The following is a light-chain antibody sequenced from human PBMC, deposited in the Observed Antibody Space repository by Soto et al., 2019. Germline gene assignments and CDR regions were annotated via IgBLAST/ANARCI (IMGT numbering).Light chain of an antibody. CDR2: DAS. CDR1: QDVSSY. CDR3: QQRSNWPLYT. Sequence: EIVLTQSPATLSLSPGERATLSCRASQDVSSYLAWYQQKPGQAPRLLIYDASNMATGIPARFSGSGSGTDFTLTISSLEPEDFVIYYCQQRSNWPLYTFGQGTKLEIK. V-gene: IGKV3-11*01. J-gene: IGKJ2*01.